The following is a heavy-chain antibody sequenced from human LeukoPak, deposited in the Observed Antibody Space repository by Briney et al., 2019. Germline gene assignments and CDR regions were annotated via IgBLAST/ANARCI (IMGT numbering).Heavy chain of an antibody. CDR3: ARQAYGGNSNDAFDI. V-gene: IGHV5-51*01. CDR1: GYSFTSYW. CDR2: IYPGDSDT. Sequence: GESLKISCKGSGYSFTSYWIGWVRQMPGKGLEWMGIIYPGDSDTRYSPSFQGQVTISADKSISTAYLQWSSLKASDTAMYYCARQAYGGNSNDAFDIWGQGTMVTVSS. D-gene: IGHD4-23*01. J-gene: IGHJ3*02.